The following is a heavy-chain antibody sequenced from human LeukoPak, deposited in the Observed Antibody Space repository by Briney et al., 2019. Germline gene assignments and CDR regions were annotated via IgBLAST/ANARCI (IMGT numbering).Heavy chain of an antibody. CDR2: ISHSGYT. J-gene: IGHJ4*02. CDR3: TRMTTGHDY. Sequence: SETLSLTCAVSGVSFNNYYWSWVRQTPGKGLEWIGEISHSGYTNDSPSLKSRVTLSIDTSRKQFSLNLRSVTVADTGIYYCTRMTTGHDYWGQGTLVTVSS. D-gene: IGHD4-17*01. V-gene: IGHV4-34*01. CDR1: GVSFNNYY.